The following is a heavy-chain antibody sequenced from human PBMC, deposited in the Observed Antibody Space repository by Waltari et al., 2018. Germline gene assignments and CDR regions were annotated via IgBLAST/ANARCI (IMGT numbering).Heavy chain of an antibody. Sequence: QLQLQESGPGLVKPSETLSLTCTVSGGPIRSSSYYWGWIRQPPGKGLEWIGSIYYSGSTYYNPSLKSRVTISVDTSKNQFSLKLSSVTAADTAVYYCARVAPLGGADYWGQGTLVTVSS. CDR3: ARVAPLGGADY. CDR2: IYYSGST. V-gene: IGHV4-39*07. D-gene: IGHD3-16*01. J-gene: IGHJ4*02. CDR1: GGPIRSSSYY.